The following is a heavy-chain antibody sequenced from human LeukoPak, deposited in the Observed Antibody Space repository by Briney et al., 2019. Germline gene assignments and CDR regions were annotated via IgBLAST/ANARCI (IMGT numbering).Heavy chain of an antibody. J-gene: IGHJ4*02. CDR2: IYTGGTT. Sequence: PGGSLRLSCAASGFTVSSNYMSWVRQAPGKGLVWVSIIYTGGTTYYADSVKGRFTISRDNSKNTLYLQMNSLRTEDTAVYYCARGSYSSAWYGRPLDYWGQGTLVTVSS. D-gene: IGHD6-19*01. CDR3: ARGSYSSAWYGRPLDY. V-gene: IGHV3-66*01. CDR1: GFTVSSNY.